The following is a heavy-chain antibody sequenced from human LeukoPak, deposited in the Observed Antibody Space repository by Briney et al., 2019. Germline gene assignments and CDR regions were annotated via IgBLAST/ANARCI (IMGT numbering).Heavy chain of an antibody. J-gene: IGHJ3*02. CDR2: IIPIFGTA. CDR1: GGTFSSYA. Sequence: SVKVSCKASGGTFSSYAISWVRQAPGQGLEWMGGIIPIFGTANYAQKFQGRVTITADKSTSTAYMELSSLRSEDTAVYYCARSDLGRYSSSSARYDAFDIWGQGTMVTVSS. D-gene: IGHD6-6*01. CDR3: ARSDLGRYSSSSARYDAFDI. V-gene: IGHV1-69*06.